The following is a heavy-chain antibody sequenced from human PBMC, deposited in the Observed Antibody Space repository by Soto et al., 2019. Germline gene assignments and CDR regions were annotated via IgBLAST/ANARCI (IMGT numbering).Heavy chain of an antibody. CDR1: GYTFTSYG. Sequence: VSVKVSCKASGYTFTSYGISWVRQAPGQGLEWMGWISAYNGNTNYAQKLQGRVTMTTDTSTSIAYMELRSLRSDDTAVYYCARDGADFFGGIVGATRFDYWGQGTLVTVSS. D-gene: IGHD1-26*01. J-gene: IGHJ4*02. CDR3: ARDGADFFGGIVGATRFDY. V-gene: IGHV1-18*01. CDR2: ISAYNGNT.